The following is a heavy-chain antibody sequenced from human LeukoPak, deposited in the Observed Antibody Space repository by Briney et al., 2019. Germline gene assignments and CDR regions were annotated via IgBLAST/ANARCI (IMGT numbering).Heavy chain of an antibody. Sequence: PSETLSLTCAVYGGSFSGYYWSWIRQPPGKGLEWIGEINHSGSTNYNPSLKSRVTISVDTSKNQFSLKLSSVTAADTAVYYCASQRWYYYYMDVWGKGTTVTISS. CDR1: GGSFSGYY. D-gene: IGHD2-2*01. J-gene: IGHJ6*03. V-gene: IGHV4-34*01. CDR3: ASQRWYYYYMDV. CDR2: INHSGST.